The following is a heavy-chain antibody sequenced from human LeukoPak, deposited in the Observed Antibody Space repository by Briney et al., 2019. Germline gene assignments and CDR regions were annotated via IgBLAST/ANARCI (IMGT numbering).Heavy chain of an antibody. CDR2: IYHSGST. V-gene: IGHV4-38-2*02. D-gene: IGHD6-13*01. Sequence: SETLSLTCTISGYSISSGYYWGWIRQPPGKGLEWIGSIYHSGSTYYNPSLKSRVTMSVDTSKNQFSLKLSSVTAADTAVYYCARDPYTIAAAGTGAFDIWGPGTMVTVSS. CDR1: GYSISSGYY. J-gene: IGHJ3*02. CDR3: ARDPYTIAAAGTGAFDI.